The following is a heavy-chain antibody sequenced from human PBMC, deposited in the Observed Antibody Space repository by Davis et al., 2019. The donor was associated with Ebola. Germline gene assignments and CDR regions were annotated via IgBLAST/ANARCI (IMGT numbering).Heavy chain of an antibody. J-gene: IGHJ6*02. D-gene: IGHD4-17*01. CDR3: ARISTVTTFDYYYGMDV. Sequence: GESLKISCAASGFTFSSYWMHWVRQAPGKGLVWVSRINSDGSSTSYADSVKGRFTISRDNAKNTLYLQMNSLRAEDTAVYYCARISTVTTFDYYYGMDVWGQGTTVTVSS. CDR2: INSDGSST. V-gene: IGHV3-74*01. CDR1: GFTFSSYW.